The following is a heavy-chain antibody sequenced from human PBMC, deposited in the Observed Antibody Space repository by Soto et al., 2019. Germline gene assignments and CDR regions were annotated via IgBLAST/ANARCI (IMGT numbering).Heavy chain of an antibody. D-gene: IGHD3-3*01. CDR2: IYYSGST. CDR1: GGSISSGGYY. Sequence: PSETLSLTCTVSGGSISSGGYYWSWIRQHPGKGLEWIGYIYYSGSTYYNPSLKSRVTISVDTSKNQFSLKLSSVTAADTAVYYCARDRAFGGYYYGMDVWGQGATVTVSS. J-gene: IGHJ6*02. V-gene: IGHV4-31*03. CDR3: ARDRAFGGYYYGMDV.